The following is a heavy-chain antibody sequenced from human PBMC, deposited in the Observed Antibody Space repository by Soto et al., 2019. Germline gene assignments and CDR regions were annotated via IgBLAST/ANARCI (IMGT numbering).Heavy chain of an antibody. D-gene: IGHD1-1*01. CDR2: IYYSGST. CDR1: GGSISSGDYY. Sequence: QVQLQESGPGLVKPSQTLSLTCTVSGGSISSGDYYLSWIRQPPGKGLEWIGYIYYSGSTYYNPSLKSRVTISVDTSKHQFSLKLSSVTAADTAVYYCARERRAWYTSHYYYGMDVWGKGTTVTVSS. J-gene: IGHJ6*04. V-gene: IGHV4-30-4*01. CDR3: ARERRAWYTSHYYYGMDV.